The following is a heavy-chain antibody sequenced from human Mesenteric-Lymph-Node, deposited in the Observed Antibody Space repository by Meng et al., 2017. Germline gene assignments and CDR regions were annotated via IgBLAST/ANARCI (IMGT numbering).Heavy chain of an antibody. J-gene: IGHJ4*02. V-gene: IGHV3-7*01. CDR2: INPDGYEK. Sequence: GESLKISCAASGFTFSSNWMSWVRQAPGKRLEWVANINPDGYEKHFVDSVKGRFTISRDNAKNSLYLQMNSLSVEDTAVYFCARPWHGHGDLFLLWGQGTLVTVSS. CDR3: ARPWHGHGDLFLL. CDR1: GFTFSSNW. D-gene: IGHD4-17*01.